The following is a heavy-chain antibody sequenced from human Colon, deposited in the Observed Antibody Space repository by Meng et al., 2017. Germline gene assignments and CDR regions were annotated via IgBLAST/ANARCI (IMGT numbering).Heavy chain of an antibody. CDR2: ITGSGDTT. J-gene: IGHJ4*02. CDR1: GFTSNIYA. D-gene: IGHD6-13*01. V-gene: IGHV3-23*01. CDR3: ASQRIAASGPPGY. Sequence: GESLKISCAASGFTSNIYAMRWVRQAPGKGLEWVSSITGSGDTTYYADSVKGRFTISRDNSKNTLHLQMNSLRVEDTAVYFCASQRIAASGPPGYWGQGTLVNVSS.